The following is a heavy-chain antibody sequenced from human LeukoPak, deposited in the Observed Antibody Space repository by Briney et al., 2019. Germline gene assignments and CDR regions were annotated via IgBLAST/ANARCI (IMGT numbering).Heavy chain of an antibody. CDR1: GGSISSSSYY. J-gene: IGHJ6*02. CDR2: IYYSGST. Sequence: PSETLSLTCTVSGGSISSSSYYWSWIRQPPGKGLEWIGYIYYSGSTNYNPSLKSRVTISVDTSKNQFSLKLSSVTAADTAVYYCARDPLFGSYGMDVWGQGTTVTVSS. D-gene: IGHD3-3*01. CDR3: ARDPLFGSYGMDV. V-gene: IGHV4-61*01.